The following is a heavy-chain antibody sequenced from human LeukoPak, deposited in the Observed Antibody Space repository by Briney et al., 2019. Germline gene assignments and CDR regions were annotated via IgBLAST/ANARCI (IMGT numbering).Heavy chain of an antibody. CDR3: ARGVVTMVRGVSSPFDY. J-gene: IGHJ4*02. CDR2: IYYSGST. D-gene: IGHD3-10*01. CDR1: GGSISSYY. V-gene: IGHV4-59*01. Sequence: PSETLSLTCTVSGGSISSYYWSWIRQPPGKGLEWIGYIYYSGSTNYNPSLKSRVTISVDTSKNQFSLKLSSVTAAGTAVYYCARGVVTMVRGVSSPFDYWGQGTLVTVSS.